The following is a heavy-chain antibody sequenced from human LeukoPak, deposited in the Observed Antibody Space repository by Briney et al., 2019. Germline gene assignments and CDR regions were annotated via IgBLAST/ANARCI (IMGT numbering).Heavy chain of an antibody. V-gene: IGHV3-33*01. Sequence: PGRSLRLSCTASGFTFSTYGMHWLRQAPGKGLEWVAVIWYDGSNKYYADSVKGRFTISRDNSKNTLYLQMNCLRAEDTAVYYCARAVGPFDYWGQGTLVTVSS. J-gene: IGHJ4*02. CDR2: IWYDGSNK. CDR3: ARAVGPFDY. CDR1: GFTFSTYG.